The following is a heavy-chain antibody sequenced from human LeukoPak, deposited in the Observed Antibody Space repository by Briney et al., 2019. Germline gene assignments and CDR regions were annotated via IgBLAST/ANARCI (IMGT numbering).Heavy chain of an antibody. D-gene: IGHD3-16*01. J-gene: IGHJ3*02. V-gene: IGHV3-15*01. Sequence: KTGGSLRLSCAASGFTFSNAWMSWVRQAPGKGLEWVGRIKSKTDGGTTDYAAPVKGRFTISRDDSKNTLYLQMNSLRAEDTAVYYCARDLVSGAYTFDIWGQGTMVTVSS. CDR3: ARDLVSGAYTFDI. CDR1: GFTFSNAW. CDR2: IKSKTDGGTT.